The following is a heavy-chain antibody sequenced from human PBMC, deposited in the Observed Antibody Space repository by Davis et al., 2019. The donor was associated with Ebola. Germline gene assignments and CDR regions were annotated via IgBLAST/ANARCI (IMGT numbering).Heavy chain of an antibody. V-gene: IGHV1-18*04. CDR1: GYTFTSYG. CDR3: ARVYPDIGYSSSWYFDY. J-gene: IGHJ4*02. CDR2: ISAYNGNT. D-gene: IGHD6-13*01. Sequence: ASVKVSCKASGYTFTSYGISWVRQAPGQGLEWMGWISAYNGNTNYAQKLQGRVTMTTDTSTSTAYMELRSLRSDDTAVYYCARVYPDIGYSSSWYFDYWGQGTLVTVSS.